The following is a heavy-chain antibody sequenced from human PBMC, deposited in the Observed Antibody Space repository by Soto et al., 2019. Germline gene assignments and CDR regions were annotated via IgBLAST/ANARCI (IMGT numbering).Heavy chain of an antibody. CDR1: GYTFTSYA. D-gene: IGHD2-15*01. CDR3: ARPRVVVAAKTDAFDI. V-gene: IGHV1-3*01. Sequence: GASVKVSCKASGYTFTSYAMHWVRQAPGQRLEWMGWINAGNGNTKYSQKFQGRVTITRDTSASTAYMELSSLRSEDTAVYYCARPRVVVAAKTDAFDIWGQGTMVTVSS. J-gene: IGHJ3*02. CDR2: INAGNGNT.